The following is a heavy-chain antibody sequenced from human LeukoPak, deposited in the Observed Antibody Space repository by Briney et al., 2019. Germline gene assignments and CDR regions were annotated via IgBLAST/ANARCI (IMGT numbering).Heavy chain of an antibody. CDR1: GFTVSSNY. V-gene: IGHV3-53*01. J-gene: IGHJ4*02. CDR2: LYSGGGA. Sequence: PGGSLRLSCAASGFTVSSNYMSWVRQAPGKGLEWVSALYSGGGAYYTGSVRGRFTISRDSSKNTLYLQMNSLRADDTAVYYCVGQTHKDYWGQGTLVTVSS. CDR3: VGQTHKDY.